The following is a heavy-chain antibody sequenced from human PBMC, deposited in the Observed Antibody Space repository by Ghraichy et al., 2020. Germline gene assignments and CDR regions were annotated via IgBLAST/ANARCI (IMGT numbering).Heavy chain of an antibody. CDR2: IFPRNSDS. Sequence: ASVKVSCKASGYTFVDRYLHWVRQAPGQGLEWMGRIFPRNSDSEYAQKFQGWVIMTSDTSVSTAYLELTSLLGDDPAVYYCAREWDGSGNSRYYSLDVWGQGTTVCVSS. V-gene: IGHV1-2*04. CDR3: AREWDGSGNSRYYSLDV. J-gene: IGHJ6*02. CDR1: GYTFVDRY. D-gene: IGHD3-3*01.